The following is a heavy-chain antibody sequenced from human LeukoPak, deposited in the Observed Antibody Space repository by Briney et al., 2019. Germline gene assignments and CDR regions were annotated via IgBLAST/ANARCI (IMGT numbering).Heavy chain of an antibody. Sequence: GGSLRLSCAASRFTFSSYSMNWVRQAPGKGLEWVSSISSSSSYIYYADSVKGRFTISRDNAKNSLYLQMNGLRGDDTAVYYCAKDQSNRFCSGGSCSTTHDYWGQGTLVTVSS. J-gene: IGHJ4*02. V-gene: IGHV3-21*04. D-gene: IGHD2-15*01. CDR2: ISSSSSYI. CDR1: RFTFSSYS. CDR3: AKDQSNRFCSGGSCSTTHDY.